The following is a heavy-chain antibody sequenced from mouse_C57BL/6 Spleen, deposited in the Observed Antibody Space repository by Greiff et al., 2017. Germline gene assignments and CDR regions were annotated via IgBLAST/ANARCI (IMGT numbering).Heavy chain of an antibody. D-gene: IGHD1-1*01. V-gene: IGHV6-3*01. J-gene: IGHJ2*01. CDR3: TSTVVAEDFDY. Sequence: DVHLVESGGGLVQPGGSMKLSCVASGFTFSNYWMNWVRQSPEKGLEWVAQIRLKSDNYATHYAESVKGRFTISRDDSKSSVYLQMNNLRAEDTGKYYCTSTVVAEDFDYWGQGTTLTVSS. CDR1: GFTFSNYW. CDR2: IRLKSDNYAT.